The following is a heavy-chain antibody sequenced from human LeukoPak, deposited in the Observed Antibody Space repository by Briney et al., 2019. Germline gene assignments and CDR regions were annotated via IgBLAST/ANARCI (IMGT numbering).Heavy chain of an antibody. CDR2: FRGRDSSA. V-gene: IGHV3-23*01. CDR3: AKDPYCTSLSCHYFFDY. Sequence: GGSLRLCCSAHGFPFTSSAMRWGRQVPGRGLERVSTFRGRDSSASYAETVKGRFTISTDSSENTLYLQMNSLRAEDTAVYYCAKDPYCTSLSCHYFFDYWGQGTLVTVSS. D-gene: IGHD2-2*01. CDR1: GFPFTSSA. J-gene: IGHJ4*02.